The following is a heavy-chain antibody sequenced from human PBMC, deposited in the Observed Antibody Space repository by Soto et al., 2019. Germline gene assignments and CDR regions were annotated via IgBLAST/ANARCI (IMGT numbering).Heavy chain of an antibody. D-gene: IGHD6-19*01. CDR2: IYSGGST. CDR3: ARDRARYSSGWIDY. J-gene: IGHJ4*02. V-gene: IGHV3-66*01. Sequence: EVQLVESGGGLVQPGGYLRLSCAASGFTVSSNYMSWVRQAPGKGLEWVSVIYSGGSTYYADSVKGRFTISRDNSKNTLYLQMNSLRAEDTAVYYCARDRARYSSGWIDYWGQVTLVTVSS. CDR1: GFTVSSNY.